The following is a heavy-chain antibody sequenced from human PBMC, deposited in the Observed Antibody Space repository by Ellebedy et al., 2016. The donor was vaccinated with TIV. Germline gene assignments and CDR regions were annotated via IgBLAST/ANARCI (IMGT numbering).Heavy chain of an antibody. D-gene: IGHD3-10*01. CDR1: GFSFRNYG. CDR3: SRDVHDGSADY. Sequence: GESLKISCASSGFSFRNYGMHLLRLAPGKGLVRVPRISPDGTNTDYAESVKGRFTLSRDNSKNTLYLQMNRLRVEDTAVHYCSRDVHDGSADYWGQGTLVSVSS. V-gene: IGHV3-74*01. J-gene: IGHJ4*02. CDR2: ISPDGTNT.